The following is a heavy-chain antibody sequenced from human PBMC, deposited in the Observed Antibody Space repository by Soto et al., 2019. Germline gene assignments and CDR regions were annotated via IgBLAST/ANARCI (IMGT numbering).Heavy chain of an antibody. CDR1: GGSFSNNY. V-gene: IGHV4-34*01. CDR3: ATSLWFGTQPEI. Sequence: ASETLSLTCAVYGGSFSNNYWTWFRQPPGKGLEWIGEISPSGTTKYIPSLKSRGTISVDTSRKQFFLKVTSVSAADTAVYYCATSLWFGTQPEIWGPGTLVTV. D-gene: IGHD3-10*01. J-gene: IGHJ4*02. CDR2: ISPSGTT.